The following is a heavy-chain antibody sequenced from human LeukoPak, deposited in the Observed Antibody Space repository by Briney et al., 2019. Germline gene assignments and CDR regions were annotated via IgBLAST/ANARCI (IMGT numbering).Heavy chain of an antibody. CDR2: IYYSGST. D-gene: IGHD1-26*01. Sequence: SETLSLTCTVSGGSISGDYWSWIRQPPGKGLEWIGYIYYSGSTNYNPSLKSRVTISVDTSKKQFSLKLSSVTAADTAVYYCAKTGSYYLDWFDPWGQGTLVTVSS. CDR3: AKTGSYYLDWFDP. V-gene: IGHV4-59*01. J-gene: IGHJ5*02. CDR1: GGSISGDY.